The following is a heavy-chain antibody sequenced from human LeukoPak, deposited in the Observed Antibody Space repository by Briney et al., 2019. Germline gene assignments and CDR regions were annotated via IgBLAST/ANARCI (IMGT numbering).Heavy chain of an antibody. CDR3: ARGVVVAATLDY. CDR1: GGSFSGYY. J-gene: IGHJ4*02. D-gene: IGHD2-15*01. V-gene: IGHV4-34*01. Sequence: PSETLSLTCAVYGGSFSGYYWSWIRQPPGKGLEWIGEINHSGSTNYNPSLKSRVTISVDTSKNQFSLKLSSVTAADTAVYYCARGVVVAATLDYWGRGTLVTVSS. CDR2: INHSGST.